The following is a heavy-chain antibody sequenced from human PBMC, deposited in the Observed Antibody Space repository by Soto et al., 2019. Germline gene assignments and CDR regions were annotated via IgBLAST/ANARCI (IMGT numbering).Heavy chain of an antibody. J-gene: IGHJ6*02. CDR3: TTRRNVLRFLECSSGMEV. D-gene: IGHD3-3*01. CDR1: GFTFSSYG. V-gene: IGHV3-30*03. Sequence: SGGSLRLSCAASGFTFSSYGMHWVRQAPGKGREWVASISHDGSNKYYADSMKGGISMSRDNSKSTVYLQMSSLRAEDTAVYYCTTRRNVLRFLECSSGMEVWGQGTTVTVSS. CDR2: ISHDGSNK.